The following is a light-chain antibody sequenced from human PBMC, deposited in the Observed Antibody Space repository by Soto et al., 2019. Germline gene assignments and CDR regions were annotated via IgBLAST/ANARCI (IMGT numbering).Light chain of an antibody. V-gene: IGKV3-11*01. CDR2: DAS. Sequence: EIFMTQSPATLSVSPGERATLSCRASQSVSSYLAWYQQKPGQAPRLLIYDASNRATGIPARFSGSGSGTDFTLTISSLQPEDFAVDYCQQRSDWITFGQGTRLEIK. CDR1: QSVSSY. J-gene: IGKJ5*01. CDR3: QQRSDWIT.